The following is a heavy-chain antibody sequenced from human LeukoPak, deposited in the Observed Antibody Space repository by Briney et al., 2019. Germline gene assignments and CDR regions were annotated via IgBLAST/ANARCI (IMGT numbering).Heavy chain of an antibody. Sequence: SETLSLTCTVSGGSITSFYWSWLRQPPGKGLEWVGYISYSENTNSNPSLKNRVTMSLDTSKNQFSLNLSSVTAADTAVYYCSRGTNRGAGNFDSWGQGALVTVSS. CDR1: GGSITSFY. J-gene: IGHJ4*02. CDR2: ISYSENT. CDR3: SRGTNRGAGNFDS. V-gene: IGHV4-59*01. D-gene: IGHD1-1*01.